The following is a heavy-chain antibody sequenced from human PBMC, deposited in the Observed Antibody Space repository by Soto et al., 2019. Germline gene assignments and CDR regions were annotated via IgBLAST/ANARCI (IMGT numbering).Heavy chain of an antibody. J-gene: IGHJ4*02. CDR3: ARDHGYSSVCLRLDD. Sequence: SETLSLTCTVSGGSISSNTYYWGWIRQPPGKGLEWIGNIYYSGNTYYNPSLKSRVTISVDTSKNQFSLRLSSVTAADTAVYYCARDHGYSSVCLRLDDGGQGT. V-gene: IGHV4-39*01. CDR2: IYYSGNT. D-gene: IGHD6-19*01. CDR1: GGSISSNTYY.